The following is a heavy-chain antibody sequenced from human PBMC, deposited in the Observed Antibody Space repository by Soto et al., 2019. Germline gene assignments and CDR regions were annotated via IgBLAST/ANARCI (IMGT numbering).Heavy chain of an antibody. J-gene: IGHJ6*02. D-gene: IGHD6-13*01. Sequence: GGSLRLSCAASGFTFSDYYMSWIRQAPGKGLEWVSYISSSSSYTNYADSVKGRFTISRDNAKNSLYLQMNSLRAEDTAVYYCARKAAAGTFYGMDVWGQGTTVTVSS. CDR1: GFTFSDYY. CDR2: ISSSSSYT. V-gene: IGHV3-11*06. CDR3: ARKAAAGTFYGMDV.